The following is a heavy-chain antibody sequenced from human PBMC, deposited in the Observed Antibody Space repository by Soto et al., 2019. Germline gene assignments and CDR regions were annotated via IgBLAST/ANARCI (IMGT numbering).Heavy chain of an antibody. CDR3: ARGPGSSISSPDFDY. Sequence: SETLSLTCTVSGGSISRYYWSWIRQPPGKGLEWIGYIYYSGSTNYNPSLKSRVTISVDTSKNQFSLKLSSVTAADTAVYYCARGPGSSISSPDFDYWGQGTLVTVSS. J-gene: IGHJ4*02. V-gene: IGHV4-59*12. D-gene: IGHD2-2*01. CDR2: IYYSGST. CDR1: GGSISRYY.